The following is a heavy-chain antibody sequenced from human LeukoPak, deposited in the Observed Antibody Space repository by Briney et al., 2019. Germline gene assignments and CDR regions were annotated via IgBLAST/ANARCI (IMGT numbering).Heavy chain of an antibody. Sequence: SETLSLTCTVSGGSISSGGYYWSWIRQPPGRGLEWIGCIYHSGSTYYNPSLKSRVTISVDRSKNQFSLKLSSVTAADSAVYYCARLIVLATIYYFDYWGQGTLVTVSS. CDR2: IYHSGST. D-gene: IGHD5-12*01. V-gene: IGHV4-30-2*01. J-gene: IGHJ4*02. CDR1: GGSISSGGYY. CDR3: ARLIVLATIYYFDY.